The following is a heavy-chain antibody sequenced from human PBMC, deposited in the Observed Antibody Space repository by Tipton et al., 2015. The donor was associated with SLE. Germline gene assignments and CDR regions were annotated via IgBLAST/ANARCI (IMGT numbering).Heavy chain of an antibody. V-gene: IGHV3-21*01. J-gene: IGHJ6*04. CDR3: ARDGRGDYPKGVMDV. CDR2: ISSTSSYT. CDR1: GFTLSVYS. D-gene: IGHD4-17*01. Sequence: GSLRLSCVAPGFTLSVYSMNWVRQAPGKGLEWVSFISSTSSYTFYADSVKGRFTISRDNAKNSLFLQMNSLRAEDTAVYYCARDGRGDYPKGVMDVWGTGTTVTVSS.